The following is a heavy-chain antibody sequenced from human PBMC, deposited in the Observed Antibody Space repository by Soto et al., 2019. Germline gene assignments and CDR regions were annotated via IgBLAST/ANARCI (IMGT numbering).Heavy chain of an antibody. D-gene: IGHD3-10*01. CDR3: ASPSSEVTAGYGMDV. Sequence: GESLKISCKGSGYSFTSYWIGWVRQMPVKGLEWMGIIYPGDSDTRYSPSFQGQVTISADKSISTAYLHWSSLKASDTAMYYCASPSSEVTAGYGMDVWGQGTTVTVSS. CDR2: IYPGDSDT. CDR1: GYSFTSYW. V-gene: IGHV5-51*01. J-gene: IGHJ6*02.